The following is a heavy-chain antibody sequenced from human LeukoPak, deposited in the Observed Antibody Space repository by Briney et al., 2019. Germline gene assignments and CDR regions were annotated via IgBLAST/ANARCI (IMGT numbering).Heavy chain of an antibody. CDR3: AREQDCSSTSCPNDAFDI. V-gene: IGHV3-74*01. CDR2: INTDGSST. CDR1: GFTFSSYW. D-gene: IGHD2-2*01. Sequence: GGSLRLSCAASGFTFSSYWMHWVRQAAGKGLVWVSRINTDGSSTSYADSVKGRFTISRDNAKNTLYLQMNSLRAEDTAVYYCAREQDCSSTSCPNDAFDIWGQGTMVTVSS. J-gene: IGHJ3*02.